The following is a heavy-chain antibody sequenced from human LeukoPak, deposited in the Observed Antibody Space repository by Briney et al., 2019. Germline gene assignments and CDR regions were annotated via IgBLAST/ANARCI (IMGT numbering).Heavy chain of an antibody. J-gene: IGHJ4*02. Sequence: GASVKVSCKASGYTFSNYGISWVRQAPGQGLEWMGWISAYNGNTNYAQKLQGRVTMTTDTSTSTAYMELRSLRSDDTAVYCCARAIAGDYNDYWGQGTLVTVSS. V-gene: IGHV1-18*01. D-gene: IGHD3-16*02. CDR3: ARAIAGDYNDY. CDR1: GYTFSNYG. CDR2: ISAYNGNT.